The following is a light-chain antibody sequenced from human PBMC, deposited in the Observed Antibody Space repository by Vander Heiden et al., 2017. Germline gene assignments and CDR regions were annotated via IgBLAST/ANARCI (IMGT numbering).Light chain of an antibody. CDR3: QQRSNWPPT. V-gene: IGKV3-11*01. J-gene: IGKJ4*01. CDR2: DAS. CDR1: QSVSTY. Sequence: IVFTQSPATLSLSPVERATLSCRASQSVSTYLAWYQQKPGQAPRLLIYDASNRATGIPARFSGSGSGTDFTLTISSLEPEDFAVYYCQQRSNWPPTFGGGTKVEIK.